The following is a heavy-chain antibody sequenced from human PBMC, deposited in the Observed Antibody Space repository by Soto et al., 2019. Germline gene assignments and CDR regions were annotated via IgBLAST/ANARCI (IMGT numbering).Heavy chain of an antibody. CDR2: IDWEEEK. CDR3: KRSTKCNYEYYFDY. J-gene: IGHJ4*02. V-gene: IGHV2-70*01. D-gene: IGHD1-7*01. CDR1: GFSLSRKGMS. Sequence: SGPTLVNPKQTLILTCAFSGFSLSRKGMSVSWIRQPPGKALEFLALIDWEEEKFYSPSLRTRLTVSKDTSKSQVVLTLTNVDPVDTATYYCKRSTKCNYEYYFDYWGQGTLVTVSS.